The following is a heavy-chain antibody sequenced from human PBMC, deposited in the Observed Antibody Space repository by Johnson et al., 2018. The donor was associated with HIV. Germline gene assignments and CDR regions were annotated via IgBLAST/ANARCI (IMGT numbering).Heavy chain of an antibody. D-gene: IGHD2-15*01. CDR1: GFTFDDYG. V-gene: IGHV3-30*03. CDR3: ARVWVVEVARGAFDI. J-gene: IGHJ3*02. CDR2: ISYDGSDK. Sequence: QVQLVESGGGVVRPGRSLRLSCAASGFTFDDYGMSWVRQAPGKGLEWVAVISYDGSDKYYADSVKGRFTISRDSSKNTLYLQMNSLRGEDTAVYYCARVWVVEVARGAFDIWGQGTMVTVSS.